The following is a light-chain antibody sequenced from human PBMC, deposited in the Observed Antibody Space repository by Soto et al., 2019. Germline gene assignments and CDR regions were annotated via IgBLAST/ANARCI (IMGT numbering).Light chain of an antibody. CDR3: QNYKSAPFT. Sequence: DIQMTQSPSSLSASVGDRVTFPCRASQGNSNYLAWYQQKPGKVPRLLIYAASTLVSGVPSRFSGSGSGTDFTLTISSLQPEDVATYYCQNYKSAPFTFGPGTKVDIK. J-gene: IGKJ3*01. V-gene: IGKV1-27*01. CDR2: AAS. CDR1: QGNSNY.